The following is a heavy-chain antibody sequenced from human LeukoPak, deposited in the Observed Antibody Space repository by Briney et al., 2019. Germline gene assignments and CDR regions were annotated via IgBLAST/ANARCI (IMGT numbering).Heavy chain of an antibody. D-gene: IGHD1-1*01. CDR1: GGSISSYY. J-gene: IGHJ5*02. CDR2: TYTSGST. CDR3: AREYNEYPENWFDP. Sequence: SETLSLTCTVSGGSISSYYWSWIRQPAGKGLEWIGRTYTSGSTNYNPSLKSQVTMSVDTSKNQFSLKLSSVTAADTAVYYCAREYNEYPENWFDPWGQGTLVTVSS. V-gene: IGHV4-4*07.